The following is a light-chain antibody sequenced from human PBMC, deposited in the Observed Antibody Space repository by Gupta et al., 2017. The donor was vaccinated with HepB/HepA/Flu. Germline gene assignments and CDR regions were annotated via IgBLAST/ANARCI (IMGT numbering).Light chain of an antibody. CDR1: QSVSSY. CDR3: QQRSYWPLT. CDR2: DAS. V-gene: IGKV3-11*01. J-gene: IGKJ4*01. Sequence: IVLTQSPATLSLSPGERATLSCRASQSVSSYLAWYQQKPGQAPRLLIYDASNRATGIPARFSGSGSATEFTLTISSLEPEDFAVYYCQQRSYWPLTFGGGTKVDIK.